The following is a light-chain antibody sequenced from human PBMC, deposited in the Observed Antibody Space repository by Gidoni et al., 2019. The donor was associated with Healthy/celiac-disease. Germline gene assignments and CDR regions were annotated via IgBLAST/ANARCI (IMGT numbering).Light chain of an antibody. CDR1: QGISNS. J-gene: IGKJ2*01. V-gene: IGKV1-NL1*01. Sequence: DIQMTQSPSSLSASVGDRVTITCRASQGISNSLAWYQQKPGKAPKLLLYAASRLESGVPSRFSGSGSGTDYTLTISSLQPEDFATYDCQQYYSTPPRTFGQGTKLEIK. CDR3: QQYYSTPPRT. CDR2: AAS.